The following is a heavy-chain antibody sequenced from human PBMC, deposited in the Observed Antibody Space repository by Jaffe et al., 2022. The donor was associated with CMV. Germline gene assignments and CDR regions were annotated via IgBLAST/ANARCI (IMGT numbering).Heavy chain of an antibody. V-gene: IGHV1-2*02. D-gene: IGHD4-17*01. J-gene: IGHJ4*02. CDR3: ATAPLLYGDYGWVTFDY. Sequence: QVQLVQSGAEVKKPGASVKVSCKASGYTFTGYYMHWVRQAPGQGLEWMGWINPNSGGTNYAQKFQGRVTMTRDTSISTAYMELSRLRSDDTAVYYCATAPLLYGDYGWVTFDYWGQGTLVTVSS. CDR1: GYTFTGYY. CDR2: INPNSGGT.